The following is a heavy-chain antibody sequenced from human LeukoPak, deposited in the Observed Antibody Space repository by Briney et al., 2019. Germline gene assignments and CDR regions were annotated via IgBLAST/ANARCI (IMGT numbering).Heavy chain of an antibody. CDR3: AKVYITDYGDYRDAFDI. J-gene: IGHJ3*02. D-gene: IGHD4-17*01. V-gene: IGHV3-23*01. CDR1: GFTFSRNA. CDR2: IGSDDNT. Sequence: QPGGSLRLSCAASGFTFSRNAMAWVRQAPGKGLEWVAGIGSDDNTHYAESVRGRFTISRDISKSTVSLQMSSLRAEDTAVYYCAKVYITDYGDYRDAFDIWGQGTMVTVSS.